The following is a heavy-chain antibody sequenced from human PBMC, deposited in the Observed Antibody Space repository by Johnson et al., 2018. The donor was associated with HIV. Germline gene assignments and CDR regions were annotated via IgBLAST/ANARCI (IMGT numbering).Heavy chain of an antibody. CDR1: GFTFSRYG. CDR2: IWYDGSNK. J-gene: IGHJ3*01. D-gene: IGHD4-23*01. CDR3: AKSPGKDNGGNSGGIDF. Sequence: QVQLVESGGGVVQPGGSLRLSCAASGFTFSRYGMHWVRQAPGKGLEWVAVIWYDGSNKNYTESVKGRFSISRDNSKNTLYLQMNSLRAEDTATYYCAKSPGKDNGGNSGGIDFWGQGTRVTVSS. V-gene: IGHV3-33*03.